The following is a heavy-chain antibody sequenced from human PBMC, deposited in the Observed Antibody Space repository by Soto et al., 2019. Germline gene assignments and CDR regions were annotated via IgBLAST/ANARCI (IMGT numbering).Heavy chain of an antibody. J-gene: IGHJ4*02. D-gene: IGHD1-1*01. CDR3: AHSSRIIQNDY. Sequence: SGPKRVNPTQTLTLTCAFSGFSLSTSGVGVGWIRQPPGKALEWLALIYWNDDKRYSPSLKSRLTITKDTSKNQVVLTMTNMDPVDTATYYCAHSSRIIQNDYWGQGTLVTVSS. V-gene: IGHV2-5*01. CDR2: IYWNDDK. CDR1: GFSLSTSGVG.